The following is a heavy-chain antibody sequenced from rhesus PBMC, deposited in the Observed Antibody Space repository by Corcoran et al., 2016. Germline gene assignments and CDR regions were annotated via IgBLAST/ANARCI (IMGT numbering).Heavy chain of an antibody. CDR3: ARDIAAALFDY. V-gene: IGHV4-76*01. CDR1: GGSISGGYD. J-gene: IGHJ4*01. D-gene: IGHD6-25*01. CDR2: NYGSSGST. Sequence: QVQLQESGPGVVKPSETLSLTCAVSGGSISGGYDWSWIRQPPGKGLEGIGYNYGSSGSTNYNPSLKNRVAMSKDAAKNEVSLKLSSVTAADTAVYYCARDIAAALFDYWGQGVLVTVSS.